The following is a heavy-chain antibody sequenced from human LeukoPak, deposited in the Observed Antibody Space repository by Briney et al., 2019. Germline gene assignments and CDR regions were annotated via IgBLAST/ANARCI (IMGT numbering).Heavy chain of an antibody. D-gene: IGHD2-2*01. CDR3: ARDGRYCSSTSCYRGDY. J-gene: IGHJ4*02. CDR2: ISWNGGTI. V-gene: IGHV3-9*01. CDR1: GFTFGDYA. Sequence: PGRSLRLSCAVSGFTFGDYAIHWVRQAPGKGLEWVSGISWNGGTIGYADSVKGRFTISRDNAKNSLYLQMNSLRAEDTAVYYCARDGRYCSSTSCYRGDYWGQGTLVTVSS.